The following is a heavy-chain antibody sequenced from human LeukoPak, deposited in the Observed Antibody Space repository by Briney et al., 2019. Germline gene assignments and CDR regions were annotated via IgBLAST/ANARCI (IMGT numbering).Heavy chain of an antibody. D-gene: IGHD3-10*01. CDR2: IYYSGST. Sequence: SQTLSLTCTVSGGSISSGGYYWSWIRQHPGKGLEWIGYIYYSGSTYYNPSLKSRVTISVDTSKNQFSLKLSSVTAADTAVYYCARDAPPWVRGVRSFDYWGQGTLVTVSS. J-gene: IGHJ4*02. CDR1: GGSISSGGYY. CDR3: ARDAPPWVRGVRSFDY. V-gene: IGHV4-31*03.